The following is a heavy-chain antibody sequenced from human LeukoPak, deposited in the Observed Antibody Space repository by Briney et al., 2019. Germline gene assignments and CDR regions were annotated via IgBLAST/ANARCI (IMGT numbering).Heavy chain of an antibody. D-gene: IGHD3-22*01. CDR2: IYTSGST. Sequence: PSETLSLTCTVSGGSISSGSYYWSWIRQPAGKGLEWIGRIYTSGSTNYNPSLKSRVTMSVDTSKNQFSLKLSSVTAADTAVYYCARDTYYYDSSGYYYFDYWGQGTLVTVSS. CDR1: GGSISSGSYY. J-gene: IGHJ4*02. CDR3: ARDTYYYDSSGYYYFDY. V-gene: IGHV4-61*02.